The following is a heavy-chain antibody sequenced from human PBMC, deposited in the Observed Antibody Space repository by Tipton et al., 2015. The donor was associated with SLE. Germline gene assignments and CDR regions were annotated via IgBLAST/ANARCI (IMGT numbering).Heavy chain of an antibody. J-gene: IGHJ4*02. CDR2: ISNSGGRT. D-gene: IGHD2-21*01. V-gene: IGHV3-23*01. CDR1: GFTFSSYE. CDR3: GKETGTIVVADY. Sequence: GSLRLSCAASGFTFSSYEMNWVRQAPGKGLEWVSAISNSGGRTYYADSVKGRFTISRDNSKNTLYLQMNILRAEDTAVYYCGKETGTIVVADYWGQGTLVTVSS.